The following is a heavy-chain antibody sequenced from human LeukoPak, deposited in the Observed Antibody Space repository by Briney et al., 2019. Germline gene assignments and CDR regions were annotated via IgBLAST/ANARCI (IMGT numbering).Heavy chain of an antibody. CDR2: IIPILGIA. CDR1: GGTFSSYA. Sequence: GASVKVSCKASGGTFSSYAISWVRQAPGQGLEWMGRIIPILGIANYAQKFQGRVTITADKSTSTAYMELSSLRSEDTAVYYCAREVGYYYDSSGYYYDVGYFDYWGQGTLVTVSS. J-gene: IGHJ4*02. CDR3: AREVGYYYDSSGYYYDVGYFDY. D-gene: IGHD3-22*01. V-gene: IGHV1-69*04.